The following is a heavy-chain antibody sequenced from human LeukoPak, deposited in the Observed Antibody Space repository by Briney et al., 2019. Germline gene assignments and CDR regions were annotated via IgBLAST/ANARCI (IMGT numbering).Heavy chain of an antibody. Sequence: GGSLRLSCAASGFTVSSNYMSWVRQAPGRGLVWVSRINSDGSSTTYADSVKGRFTISRDNAKNTLSLQMNSLRAEDTAVYYCTRQQLDAFDIWGPGTMVTVSS. D-gene: IGHD6-13*01. CDR3: TRQQLDAFDI. J-gene: IGHJ3*02. CDR2: INSDGSST. CDR1: GFTVSSNY. V-gene: IGHV3-74*01.